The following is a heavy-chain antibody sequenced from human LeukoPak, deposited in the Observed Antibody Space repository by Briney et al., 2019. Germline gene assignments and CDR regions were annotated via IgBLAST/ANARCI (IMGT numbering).Heavy chain of an antibody. CDR3: ASSSSGWYGGFDY. CDR2: IYYSGST. V-gene: IGHV4-39*07. CDR1: GGSISSYY. D-gene: IGHD6-19*01. Sequence: SETLSLTCTVSGGSISSYYWGWIRQPPGKGLEWIGSIYYSGSTYYNPSLKSRVTISVDTSKNQFSLKLSSVTAADTAVYYCASSSSGWYGGFDYWGQGTLVTVSS. J-gene: IGHJ4*02.